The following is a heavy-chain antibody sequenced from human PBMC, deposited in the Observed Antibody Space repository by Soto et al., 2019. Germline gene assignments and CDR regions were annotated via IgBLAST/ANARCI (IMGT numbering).Heavy chain of an antibody. CDR2: IYYTGST. Sequence: SETLSLTCTVSGGAISSYYWNWIRQPPGKGLEWIAYIYYTGSTNYNPSLKSRVAINPDISNNQVSLHLNSVTPDDTAVYYCVRLIGNSWLDSWGQGTLVTVS. J-gene: IGHJ5*01. CDR1: GGAISSYY. V-gene: IGHV4-59*08. CDR3: VRLIGNSWLDS.